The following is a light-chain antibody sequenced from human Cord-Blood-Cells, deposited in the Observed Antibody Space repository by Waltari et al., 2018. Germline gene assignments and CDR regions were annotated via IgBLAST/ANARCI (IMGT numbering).Light chain of an antibody. CDR1: QDISNY. CDR3: QQYDNLPLT. J-gene: IGKJ4*01. Sequence: DIKMTQSPSSLSASVGDRVTITCPASQDISNYLNWYQQKPGKAPKLLIYDASNLETGVPARFSGSGSGTDFTFTISSLQPEDIATYYCQQYDNLPLTFGGGTKVEIK. CDR2: DAS. V-gene: IGKV1-33*01.